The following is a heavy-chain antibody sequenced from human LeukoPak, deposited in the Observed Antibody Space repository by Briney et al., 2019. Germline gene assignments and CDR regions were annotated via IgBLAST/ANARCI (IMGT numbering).Heavy chain of an antibody. CDR1: GYPFSDHY. V-gene: IGHV3-72*01. J-gene: IGHJ4*02. Sequence: GGSLRLSCAVSGYPFSDHYIDWVRQAPGKGLEWVGQTRNKANNYATEYAASIKGRFIISRDDSRNSVYLQMNSLKTEDTAVYYCARWRSGCCSDWGQGTVVTVSS. CDR2: TRNKANNYAT. CDR3: ARWRSGCCSD. D-gene: IGHD2-15*01.